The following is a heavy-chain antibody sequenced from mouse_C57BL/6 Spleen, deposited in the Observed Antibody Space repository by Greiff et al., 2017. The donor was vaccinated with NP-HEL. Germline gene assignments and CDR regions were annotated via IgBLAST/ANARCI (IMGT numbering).Heavy chain of an antibody. V-gene: IGHV1-52*01. CDR1: GYTFTSYW. Sequence: VQLQQPGAELVRPGSSVKLTCKASGYTFTSYWMHWVKQRPIQGLEWIGNIDPSDSETHYNQKFKDKATLTVDKSASSAYMQLSSLTSEDSAVYYCARQTGTWFAYWGQGTLVTVSA. CDR2: IDPSDSET. CDR3: ARQTGTWFAY. D-gene: IGHD4-1*01. J-gene: IGHJ3*01.